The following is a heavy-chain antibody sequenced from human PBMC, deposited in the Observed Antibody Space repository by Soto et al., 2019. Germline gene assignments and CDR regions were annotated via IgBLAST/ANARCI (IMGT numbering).Heavy chain of an antibody. CDR3: ARDRIAVAGTGGGYYYYGMDV. CDR1: GYTFTSYY. J-gene: IGHJ6*02. Sequence: GASVKVSCKASGYTFTSYYMHWVRQAPGQGLEWMGIINPSGGSTSYAQKFQGRVTMTRDTSTSTVDMELSSLRSEDTAVYYCARDRIAVAGTGGGYYYYGMDVWGQGTTVTVSS. V-gene: IGHV1-46*01. D-gene: IGHD6-19*01. CDR2: INPSGGST.